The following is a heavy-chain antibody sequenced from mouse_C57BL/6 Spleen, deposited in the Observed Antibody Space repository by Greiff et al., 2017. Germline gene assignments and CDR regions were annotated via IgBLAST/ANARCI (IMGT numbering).Heavy chain of an antibody. J-gene: IGHJ4*01. CDR3: AREGYDNFCMGY. Sequence: VPLQQSGAEIVKPGASVKLSCTASGFNIKDYYMHWVKQRTEPGLEWIGRIDPEDGDTKYAPKFQGKATITADTSSNSAYLQLSSLTTEDTAVYYCAREGYDNFCMGYWGQGTSVTVSS. CDR1: GFNIKDYY. V-gene: IGHV14-2*01. D-gene: IGHD2-1*01. CDR2: IDPEDGDT.